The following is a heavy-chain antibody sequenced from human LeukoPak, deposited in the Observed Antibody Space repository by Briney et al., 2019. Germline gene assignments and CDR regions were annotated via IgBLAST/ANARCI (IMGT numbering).Heavy chain of an antibody. CDR3: ARHRGVPNWFDP. Sequence: SETLSLTCTVSGGSISSSSYYWGWLRQPPGKGLEWIGSIYDSGSAYYNPTLKSRVTISVDTSKNQFSLKLSSVTAADTAVYYCARHRGVPNWFDPWGQGTLVTVSS. CDR1: GGSISSSSYY. V-gene: IGHV4-39*01. J-gene: IGHJ5*02. CDR2: IYDSGSA.